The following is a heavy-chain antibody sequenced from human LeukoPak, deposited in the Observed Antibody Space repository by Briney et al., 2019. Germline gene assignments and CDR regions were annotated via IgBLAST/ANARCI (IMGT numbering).Heavy chain of an antibody. CDR1: GFTFSSYG. V-gene: IGHV3-33*06. CDR2: IWYDGSNK. D-gene: IGHD4-17*01. J-gene: IGHJ4*02. CDR3: AKDRILLDYGDVKGYFDY. Sequence: PGRSLRLSCAASGFTFSSYGMHWVRQAPGKGLEWVAVIWYDGSNKYYADSVKGRFTISRDNSKNTLYLQMNSLRAEDTAVYYCAKDRILLDYGDVKGYFDYWGQGTLVTVSS.